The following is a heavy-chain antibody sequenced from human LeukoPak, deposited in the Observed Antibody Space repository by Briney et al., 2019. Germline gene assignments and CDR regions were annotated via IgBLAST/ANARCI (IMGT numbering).Heavy chain of an antibody. D-gene: IGHD4-17*01. Sequence: ASVKVSCKVSGYTLTGLSMHWVRQAPGKGLEWMGGFDPEDGETIYAQKFQGRVTMTEDTSTDTAYKELSSLRSEDTAVYYCSSRSVVDGDYVPFDYWGQGTLVTVSS. CDR3: SSRSVVDGDYVPFDY. CDR1: GYTLTGLS. V-gene: IGHV1-24*01. J-gene: IGHJ4*02. CDR2: FDPEDGET.